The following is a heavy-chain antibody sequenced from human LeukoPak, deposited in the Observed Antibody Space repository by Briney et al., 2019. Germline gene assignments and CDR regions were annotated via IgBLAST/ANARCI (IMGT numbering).Heavy chain of an antibody. CDR2: ISGDNGNT. V-gene: IGHV1-18*01. CDR3: ARVTVAGYGGDY. Sequence: GASVKVSCKAYGYTFTSYGITWVRQAPGQGLEWMGWISGDNGNTNYAQRLQGRLSMTTDTSTSTAYMELKSLTSDDTAVYYCARVTVAGYGGDYWGQGTLVTVSS. J-gene: IGHJ4*02. CDR1: GYTFTSYG. D-gene: IGHD5-12*01.